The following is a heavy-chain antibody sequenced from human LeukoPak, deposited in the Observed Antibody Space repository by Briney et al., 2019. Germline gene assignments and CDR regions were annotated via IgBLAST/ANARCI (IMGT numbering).Heavy chain of an antibody. CDR3: AAAEDSIRYYYGMDV. V-gene: IGHV4-34*01. Sequence: PSETLSLTCAVYGGSFSGYYWSWIRQPPGKGLEWIGEINHSGSTNYNPSLKSRVTISVDTSKNQFSLKLSSVTAADTAVYYCAAAEDSIRYYYGMDVWGQGTTVTVSS. J-gene: IGHJ6*02. CDR1: GGSFSGYY. CDR2: INHSGST. D-gene: IGHD3-9*01.